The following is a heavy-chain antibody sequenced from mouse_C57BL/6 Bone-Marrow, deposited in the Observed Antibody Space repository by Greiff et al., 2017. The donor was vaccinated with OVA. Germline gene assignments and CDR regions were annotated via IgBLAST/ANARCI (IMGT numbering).Heavy chain of an antibody. CDR1: GFTFSDFY. CDR3: ARDALDWYVDV. V-gene: IGHV7-1*01. J-gene: IGHJ1*03. CDR2: SRNKANDYTT. Sequence: EVMLVESGGGLVQSGRSLRLSCATSGFTFSDFYMEWVSQAPGKGLEWIAASRNKANDYTTEYSASVKGRFIVSRDTSQSILYLQMNALRAEDTAIYYCARDALDWYVDVWGTGTTVTVSS.